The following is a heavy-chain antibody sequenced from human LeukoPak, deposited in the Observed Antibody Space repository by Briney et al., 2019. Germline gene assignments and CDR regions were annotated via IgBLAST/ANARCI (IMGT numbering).Heavy chain of an antibody. CDR2: INPNSGGT. CDR3: ARIRLGYCSSTSCYARSAFDI. J-gene: IGHJ3*02. Sequence: ASVKVSCKASGYTFTSYAMNWVRQAPGQGLEWMGWINPNSGGTNYAQKFQGRVTMTRDTSISTAYMELSRLRSDDTAVYYCARIRLGYCSSTSCYARSAFDIWGQGTMVTVSS. V-gene: IGHV1-2*02. CDR1: GYTFTSYA. D-gene: IGHD2-2*01.